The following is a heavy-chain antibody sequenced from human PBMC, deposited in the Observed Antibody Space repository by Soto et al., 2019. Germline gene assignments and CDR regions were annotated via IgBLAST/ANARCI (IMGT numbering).Heavy chain of an antibody. J-gene: IGHJ4*02. D-gene: IGHD6-13*01. CDR3: AKDRGLLYSSSWYYFDY. Sequence: GGSLRLSCAASGFTFSSYAVSWVRQAPGKGLEWVSAISGSGGSTYYADSVKGRFTISRDNSKNTLYLQMNSLRAEDTAVYYCAKDRGLLYSSSWYYFDYWGQGTLVTVSS. CDR2: ISGSGGST. V-gene: IGHV3-23*01. CDR1: GFTFSSYA.